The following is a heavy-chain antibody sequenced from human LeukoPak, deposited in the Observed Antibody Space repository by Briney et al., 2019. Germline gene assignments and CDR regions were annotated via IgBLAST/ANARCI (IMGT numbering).Heavy chain of an antibody. D-gene: IGHD1-14*01. CDR2: INPNNGVT. CDR3: TKTTTACIGSLDY. CDR1: GYTFTGYY. Sequence: ASVKVSCKASGYTFTGYYIHWVRQAPGQGLDWMAWINPNNGVTNYAPKFQGRVTVTRDTSVNTAYMELSSLTSDDTAFYYCTKTTTACIGSLDYWGRGTLVTVSS. J-gene: IGHJ4*02. V-gene: IGHV1-2*02.